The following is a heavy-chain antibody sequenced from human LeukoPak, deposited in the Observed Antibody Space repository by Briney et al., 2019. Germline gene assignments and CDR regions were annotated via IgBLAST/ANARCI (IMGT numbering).Heavy chain of an antibody. V-gene: IGHV3-21*01. Sequence: GGSLRLSCAASGFTFSSYEMNWVRQAPGKGLEWVSSISSSSSYIYYADSVKGRFTISRDNAKNSLYLQMNSLRAEDTAVYYCARVPNYDSSGYYYYWGQGTLVTVSS. CDR1: GFTFSSYE. J-gene: IGHJ4*02. CDR2: ISSSSSYI. D-gene: IGHD3-22*01. CDR3: ARVPNYDSSGYYYY.